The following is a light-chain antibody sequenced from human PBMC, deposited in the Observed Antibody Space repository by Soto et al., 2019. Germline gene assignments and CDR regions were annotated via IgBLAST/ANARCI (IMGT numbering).Light chain of an antibody. J-gene: IGLJ2*01. V-gene: IGLV2-8*01. CDR2: EVT. Sequence: QSVLTQPPSASGSPGQSVTISCTGTSSDVGGYNYVSWYQQHPGKAPKLIIYEVTKRPSGVPDRFSGSKSDNTASLTVSGLQAEDEADYYCSSYTRNNNFVLFGGGTQLTVL. CDR3: SSYTRNNNFVL. CDR1: SSDVGGYNY.